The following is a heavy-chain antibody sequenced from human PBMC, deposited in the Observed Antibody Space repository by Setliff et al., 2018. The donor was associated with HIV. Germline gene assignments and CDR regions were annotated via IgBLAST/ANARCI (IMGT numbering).Heavy chain of an antibody. J-gene: IGHJ3*02. D-gene: IGHD1-26*01. V-gene: IGHV3-30*02. CDR1: GFTFSIYN. Sequence: GESLKISCVASGFTFSIYNMHWVRQIPGKGLEWVAFIAYDGSNKFYIDSKKGRFTISRDNPKKTVYLQMNSLRAEDTAVYQCVRDRGSGSFAFDIWGQGTKVTVSS. CDR3: VRDRGSGSFAFDI. CDR2: IAYDGSNK.